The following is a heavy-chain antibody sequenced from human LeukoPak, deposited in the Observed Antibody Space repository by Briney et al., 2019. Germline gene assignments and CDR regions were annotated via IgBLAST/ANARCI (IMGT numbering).Heavy chain of an antibody. CDR1: GFIFYNYA. V-gene: IGHV3-23*01. J-gene: IGHJ4*02. CDR2: VSGDGVRT. Sequence: GGSLRLSCTGFIFYNYAVSWVRQAPGKGREWVSAVSGDGVRTFHADSVKGRFTISRDNSMNTVRLPMNSLRAEDTAVYYCAKEQDNQLLLSHFDYWGQGILVTVSS. CDR3: AKEQDNQLLLSHFDY. D-gene: IGHD2-2*01.